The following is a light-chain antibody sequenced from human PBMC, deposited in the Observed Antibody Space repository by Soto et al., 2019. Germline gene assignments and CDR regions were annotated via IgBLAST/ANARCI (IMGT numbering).Light chain of an antibody. Sequence: QSALTQPASVSGSPGQSITISCTGTSSDVGGYNYVSWYQQHPGKAPKLMIYDVSNRPSGVSNRFSGSKSGNTASLTISGLRAEDGADYYCSSYTTSTPGVFGGGTQLTVL. CDR1: SSDVGGYNY. J-gene: IGLJ2*01. V-gene: IGLV2-14*01. CDR3: SSYTTSTPGV. CDR2: DVS.